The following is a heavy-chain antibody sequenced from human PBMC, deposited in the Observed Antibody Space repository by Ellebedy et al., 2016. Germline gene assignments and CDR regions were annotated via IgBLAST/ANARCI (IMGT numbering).Heavy chain of an antibody. V-gene: IGHV4-4*07. CDR1: GGSISSYY. CDR2: IYTSGST. J-gene: IGHJ4*02. D-gene: IGHD1-26*01. Sequence: SETLSLTXTVSGGSISSYYWSWIRQPAGKGLEWIGRIYTSGSTNYNPSLKSRVTMSVDTSKNQFSLKLSSVTAADTAVYYCVTSGQYAAGGFDYWGQGTLVTVSS. CDR3: VTSGQYAAGGFDY.